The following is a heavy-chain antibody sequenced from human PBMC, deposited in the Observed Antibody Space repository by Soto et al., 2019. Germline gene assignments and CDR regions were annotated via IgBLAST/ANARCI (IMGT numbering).Heavy chain of an antibody. CDR3: AREVTIFGVVIISNWFDP. Sequence: GGSLRLSCAASGFTFSSYGMHWVRQAPGKGLEGVAVIWYDGSNKYYADSVKGRFTISRDNSKNTLYLQMNSLRAEDTAVYYCAREVTIFGVVIISNWFDPWGQGT. CDR1: GFTFSSYG. D-gene: IGHD3-3*01. CDR2: IWYDGSNK. V-gene: IGHV3-33*01. J-gene: IGHJ5*02.